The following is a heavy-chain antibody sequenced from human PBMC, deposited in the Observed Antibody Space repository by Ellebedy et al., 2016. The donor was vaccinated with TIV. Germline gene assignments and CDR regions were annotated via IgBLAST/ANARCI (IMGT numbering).Heavy chain of an antibody. CDR3: ARGYSGYSYYYYMDV. Sequence: SETLSLXCAVYGGSFSGYYWSWIRQPPGKGLEWIGEINHSGSTNYNPSLKSRVTISVDTSKNQFSLKLSSVTAADTAVYYCARGYSGYSYYYYMDVWGKGTTVTVSS. J-gene: IGHJ6*03. CDR1: GGSFSGYY. V-gene: IGHV4-34*01. D-gene: IGHD5-12*01. CDR2: INHSGST.